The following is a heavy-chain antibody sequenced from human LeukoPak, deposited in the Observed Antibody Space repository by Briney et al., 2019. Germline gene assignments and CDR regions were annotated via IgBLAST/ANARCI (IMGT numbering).Heavy chain of an antibody. Sequence: GSLRLSCAASGFTFSSYAMSWVRQAPGKGLEWVSAISGSGGSTYYADSVKGRFTISRDNSKNTLYLQMNSLRAEDTAVYYCASTMVRGASRYYGMDVWGQGTTVTVSS. V-gene: IGHV3-23*01. CDR2: ISGSGGST. CDR3: ASTMVRGASRYYGMDV. D-gene: IGHD3-10*01. CDR1: GFTFSSYA. J-gene: IGHJ6*02.